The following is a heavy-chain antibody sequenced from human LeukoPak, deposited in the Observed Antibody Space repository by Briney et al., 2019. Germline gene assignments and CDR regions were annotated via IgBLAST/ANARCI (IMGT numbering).Heavy chain of an antibody. CDR1: GFTFSSYA. V-gene: IGHV3-23*01. CDR3: AKDFNDYGDYEWFDP. J-gene: IGHJ5*02. CDR2: ISGSGGST. Sequence: GGSLRLSCAASGFTFSSYAMCWVRQAPGKGLGWVSAISGSGGSTYYADSVKGRFTISRDNSKNTLYLQMNSLRAEDTAVYYCAKDFNDYGDYEWFDPWGQGTLVTVSS. D-gene: IGHD4-17*01.